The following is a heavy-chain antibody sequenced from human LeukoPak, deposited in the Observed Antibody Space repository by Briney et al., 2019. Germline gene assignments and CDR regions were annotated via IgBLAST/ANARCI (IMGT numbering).Heavy chain of an antibody. CDR2: ISSIST. CDR1: GFTFSDYY. Sequence: GGSLRLSCAASGFTFSDYYMNWIRQAPGKGLEWVSSISSISTYTAYADSLRGRFTISRDNSNNSLYLQMDSLRVEDTAVYYCARDLAPRSFDYWGRGTLVTVSS. D-gene: IGHD5-24*01. CDR3: ARDLAPRSFDY. V-gene: IGHV3-11*06. J-gene: IGHJ4*02.